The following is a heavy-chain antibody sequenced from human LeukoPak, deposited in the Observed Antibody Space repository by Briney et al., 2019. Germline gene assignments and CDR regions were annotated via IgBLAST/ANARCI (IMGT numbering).Heavy chain of an antibody. CDR2: IDGSGVTT. V-gene: IGHV3-23*01. J-gene: IGHJ4*02. CDR3: TKRTPEYSSSWCLDY. D-gene: IGHD6-13*01. Sequence: GGSLRLSCAASGFTFSSKTMSWVRQAPGRGLAWVSAIDGSGVTTFYADSVKGRFTISRDNSKNTLFLQMNSLRAEDTAIYYCTKRTPEYSSSWCLDYWGQGTLVTVSS. CDR1: GFTFSSKT.